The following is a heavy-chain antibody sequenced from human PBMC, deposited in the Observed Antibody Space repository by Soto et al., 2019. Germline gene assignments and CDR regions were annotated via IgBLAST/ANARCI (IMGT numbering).Heavy chain of an antibody. CDR3: VRGKWELLEGAFYI. V-gene: IGHV1-18*01. D-gene: IGHD1-26*01. CDR1: GYTFTSYG. Sequence: ASVKVSCKASGYTFTSYGISWVRQAPGQGLEWMGWISAYNGNTNYAQKLQGRVTMTTDTSTSTAYMELRSLRSDDTAVYYCVRGKWELLEGAFYIWGQGTMVTVSS. CDR2: ISAYNGNT. J-gene: IGHJ3*02.